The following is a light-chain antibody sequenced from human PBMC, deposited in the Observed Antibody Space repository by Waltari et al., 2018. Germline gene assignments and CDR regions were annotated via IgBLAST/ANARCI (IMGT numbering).Light chain of an antibody. CDR2: VNSDGSH. V-gene: IGLV4-69*01. CDR3: QTGGHGTWV. J-gene: IGLJ3*02. CDR1: SGHSSNV. Sequence: QLVLTQSPSASASLGASVKLTCTLSSGHSSNVIARLQQQPEKGPRYLMKVNSDGSHSKGDGIPYRFSGSSSGTERYLTIASLQSEDEADYYGQTGGHGTWVFGGGTKLTVL.